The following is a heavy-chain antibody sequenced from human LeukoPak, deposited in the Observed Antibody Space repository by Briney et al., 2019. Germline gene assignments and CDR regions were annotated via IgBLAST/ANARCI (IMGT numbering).Heavy chain of an antibody. V-gene: IGHV3-9*01. J-gene: IGHJ4*02. D-gene: IGHD3-10*01. Sequence: PGRSLRLSCAASGFTFDDYAMHWVRQAPGKGLEWVSGISWNSGSIGYADSVKGRFTISRDNAKNSLYLQMNSLKTEDTAVYYCTREGGLWFGEHDYGGQGTLVTVSS. CDR3: TREGGLWFGEHDY. CDR1: GFTFDDYA. CDR2: ISWNSGSI.